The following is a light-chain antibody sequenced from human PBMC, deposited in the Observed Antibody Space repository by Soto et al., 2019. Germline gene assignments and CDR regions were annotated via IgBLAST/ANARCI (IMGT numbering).Light chain of an antibody. J-gene: IGKJ3*01. CDR2: AAS. Sequence: IQMTQSPASLSASVGDRVTITCRASQSVRSYLNWYHQKPGKAPKLLIYAASNLQSGVPSRFSGSGSGTDFTLTISNLQPEDFATYYCQQSNSTPFTFGPGTKVDIK. CDR1: QSVRSY. CDR3: QQSNSTPFT. V-gene: IGKV1-39*01.